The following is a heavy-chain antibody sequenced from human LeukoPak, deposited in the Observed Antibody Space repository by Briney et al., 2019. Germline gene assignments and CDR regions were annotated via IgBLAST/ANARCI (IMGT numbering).Heavy chain of an antibody. CDR3: ARDRRASGSPYFDY. CDR1: GYTFTGYY. D-gene: IGHD1-26*01. J-gene: IGHJ4*02. CDR2: INPNSGGT. V-gene: IGHV1-2*02. Sequence: GASVKVSCKASGYTFTGYYMHWVRQAPGQGLECMGWINPNSGGTNYAQKFQGRVTMTRDTSISTAYMELSRLRSDDTAVYYCARDRRASGSPYFDYWGQGTLVTVSS.